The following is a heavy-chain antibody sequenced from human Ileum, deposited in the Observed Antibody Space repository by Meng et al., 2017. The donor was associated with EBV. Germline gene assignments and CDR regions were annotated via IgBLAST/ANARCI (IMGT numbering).Heavy chain of an antibody. CDR1: GFSLTSSGVG. Sequence: QITLTVPGPTLVKPTHTHTLTFSFSGFSLTSSGVGGGGILQHPGNALDGLALIYWNDDKRYSPSLKSRRTVTRDTSKNQVVLTLTNVDPVDTATYYCARRPGSPSSRFDYWGQGTLVTVSS. CDR2: IYWNDDK. V-gene: IGHV2-5*01. D-gene: IGHD6-6*01. J-gene: IGHJ4*02. CDR3: ARRPGSPSSRFDY.